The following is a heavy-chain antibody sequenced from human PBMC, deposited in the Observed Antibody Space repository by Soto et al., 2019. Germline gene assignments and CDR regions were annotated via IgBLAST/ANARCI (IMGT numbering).Heavy chain of an antibody. Sequence: GGSLRLSCAASGFTFSSYWMHWVRQAPGKGLVWVSRINSDGSSTSYADSVKGRFTISRDNAKNTLYLQMNSLRAEDTAVYYCARERAAAGVALDYWGQGTLVTVSS. J-gene: IGHJ4*02. CDR2: INSDGSST. D-gene: IGHD6-13*01. CDR1: GFTFSSYW. CDR3: ARERAAAGVALDY. V-gene: IGHV3-74*01.